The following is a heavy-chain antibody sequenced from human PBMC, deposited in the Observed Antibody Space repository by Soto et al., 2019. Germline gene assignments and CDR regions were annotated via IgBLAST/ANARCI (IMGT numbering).Heavy chain of an antibody. V-gene: IGHV1-18*01. CDR1: GYTFTSYG. D-gene: IGHD3-3*01. CDR3: ARTNYDFWSGSGVGMDV. CDR2: ISAYNGNT. Sequence: QAQLVQSGAEVKKPGASVKVSCKASGYTFTSYGISWVRQAPGQGLEWMGWISAYNGNTNYAQKLQGRVTMTTDTSTSTAYMELRSLRSDDTAVYYCARTNYDFWSGSGVGMDVWGQGTTVTVSS. J-gene: IGHJ6*02.